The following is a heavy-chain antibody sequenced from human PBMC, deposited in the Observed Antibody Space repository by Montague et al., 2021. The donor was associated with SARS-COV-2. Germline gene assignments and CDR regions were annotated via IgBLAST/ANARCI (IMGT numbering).Heavy chain of an antibody. CDR3: ARENTVTTFGGPYYIDS. CDR2: INHSGGT. D-gene: IGHD4-17*01. Sequence: SETLSLTCAVYGGSFSGHSWTWIRQPPGKGLEWIGEINHSGGTNYNPSLKSRVTISVDTSKNQFSLKLSSLTAADTAVYYCARENTVTTFGGPYYIDSWGQGTLVTVSA. CDR1: GGSFSGHS. J-gene: IGHJ4*02. V-gene: IGHV4-34*01.